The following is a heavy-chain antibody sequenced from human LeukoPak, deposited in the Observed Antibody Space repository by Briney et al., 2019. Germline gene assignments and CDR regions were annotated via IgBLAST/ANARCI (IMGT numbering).Heavy chain of an antibody. CDR3: ARKRGTPMDPFDY. J-gene: IGHJ4*02. V-gene: IGHV3-11*04. CDR2: ITSSGSTI. CDR1: GFTFSDYY. Sequence: GGSLRLSCAASGFTFSDYYMSWIRQAPGKGLEWVSYITSSGSTIYYPDSVKGRFTISRDNAKNSLYLQMNSLRAEDTAVYYCARKRGTPMDPFDYWGQGTLVTVSS. D-gene: IGHD5-18*01.